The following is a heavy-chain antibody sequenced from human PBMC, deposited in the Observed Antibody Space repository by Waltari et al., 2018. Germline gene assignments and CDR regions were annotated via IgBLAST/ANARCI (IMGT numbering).Heavy chain of an antibody. CDR2: MNPNSGNT. CDR1: GYTFTSYD. CDR3: ARSITIFGVVYWFDP. J-gene: IGHJ5*02. D-gene: IGHD3-3*01. Sequence: QVPLVQSGAEVQKPGASVKVSCQDSGYTFTSYDINWVRQATGQGLEWMGWMNPNSGNTGYAQKFQGRVTMTRNTSISTAYMELSSLRSEDTAVYYCARSITIFGVVYWFDPWGQGTLVTVSS. V-gene: IGHV1-8*01.